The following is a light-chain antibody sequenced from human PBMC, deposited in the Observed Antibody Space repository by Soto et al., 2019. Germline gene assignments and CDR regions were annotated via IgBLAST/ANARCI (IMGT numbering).Light chain of an antibody. CDR2: GAS. Sequence: EIVMTQSPATLSVSPGERVTLSCRASQSVSSNLGWYQQKPGQAPRLLIYGASTRASGIPARFSGSGSGTEFTLTISSLQSEDFAVYYCQQDNNWPLTFGGGTKVEIK. J-gene: IGKJ4*01. CDR1: QSVSSN. V-gene: IGKV3-15*01. CDR3: QQDNNWPLT.